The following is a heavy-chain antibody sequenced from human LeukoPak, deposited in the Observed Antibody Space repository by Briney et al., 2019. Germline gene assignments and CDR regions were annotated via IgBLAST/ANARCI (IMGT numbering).Heavy chain of an antibody. J-gene: IGHJ6*02. CDR1: GGTFISYA. CDR3: ARTQEGYCSGGSCYTREYYGMDV. D-gene: IGHD2-15*01. V-gene: IGHV1-69*13. Sequence: SVKVSCKASGGTFISYAISWVRQAPGQGLEWMGGIIPIFGTANYAQKFQGRVTITADESTSTAYMELSSLRSEDTAVYYCARTQEGYCSGGSCYTREYYGMDVWGQGTTVTVSS. CDR2: IIPIFGTA.